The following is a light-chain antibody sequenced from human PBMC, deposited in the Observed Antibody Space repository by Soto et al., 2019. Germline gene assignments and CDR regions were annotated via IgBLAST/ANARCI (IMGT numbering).Light chain of an antibody. J-gene: IGLJ1*01. Sequence: QSALTQPASVSGSAGQSITISCTGASSDVGSYNLVSWYQQHPGKAPKLMIYEGSKRPSGVSNRFSGSKSGNTASLTISGLQAEDAADYYCCSYAGSGTYVFGTGTKLTVL. CDR3: CSYAGSGTYV. CDR2: EGS. CDR1: SSDVGSYNL. V-gene: IGLV2-23*01.